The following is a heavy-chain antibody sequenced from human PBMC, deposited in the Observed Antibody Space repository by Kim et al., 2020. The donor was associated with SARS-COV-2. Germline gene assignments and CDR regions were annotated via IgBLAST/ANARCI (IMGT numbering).Heavy chain of an antibody. D-gene: IGHD5-18*01. Sequence: ASVKVSCKASGYTFTSYGISWVRQAPGQGLEWMGWISAYNGNTNYAQKLQGRVTMTTDTSTSTAYMELRSLRSDDTAVYYCARDLIVDTTHSSTKYYYYGMDVWGQGTTVTVSS. CDR2: ISAYNGNT. J-gene: IGHJ6*02. CDR3: ARDLIVDTTHSSTKYYYYGMDV. CDR1: GYTFTSYG. V-gene: IGHV1-18*01.